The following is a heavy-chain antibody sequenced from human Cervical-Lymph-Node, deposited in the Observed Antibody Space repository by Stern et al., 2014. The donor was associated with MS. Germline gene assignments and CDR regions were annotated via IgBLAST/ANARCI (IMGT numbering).Heavy chain of an antibody. CDR3: ARGGRGVGLEY. CDR2: VAYDGTQR. CDR1: GFTFSTYA. Sequence: VQLVESGGGVVQPGRSFSLSCVASGFTFSTYAMHWVRQAPGKGLEWLAFVAYDGTQRNQTDSVKARFTISRDNSKNTLYLHMNSLRDEDTAVYFCARGGRGVGLEYWGQGALVTVSS. J-gene: IGHJ4*02. V-gene: IGHV3-30-3*01. D-gene: IGHD3-10*01.